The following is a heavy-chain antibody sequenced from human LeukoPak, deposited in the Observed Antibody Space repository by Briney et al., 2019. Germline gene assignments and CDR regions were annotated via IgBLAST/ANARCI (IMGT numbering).Heavy chain of an antibody. D-gene: IGHD5-18*01. J-gene: IGHJ3*02. CDR3: AGTFSTAVVPGAFDI. V-gene: IGHV4-39*01. Sequence: PGGSLRLSCTAAGFSLSMYWMSWVRQPPGKGLEWIGSIYYTGTTHYSPSLRSRLSISVDTSQNQFSLKLRSVTVADTAMYYCAGTFSTAVVPGAFDIWGQGTMVTVS. CDR1: GFSLSMYW. CDR2: IYYTGTT.